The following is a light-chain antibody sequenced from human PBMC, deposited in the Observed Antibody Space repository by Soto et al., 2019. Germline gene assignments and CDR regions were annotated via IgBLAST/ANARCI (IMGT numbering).Light chain of an antibody. J-gene: IGLJ2*01. V-gene: IGLV1-40*01. Sequence: QSVLTLPSSVSGAPGQRVTISCTGSRSNIGAGYDVHWYQQLPGTAPKVLIYANSNRPSGVPDRFSGSKSGTSASLAITGLQAEDEADYYCQSYDSSLSVVFGGGTKLTVL. CDR2: ANS. CDR1: RSNIGAGYD. CDR3: QSYDSSLSVV.